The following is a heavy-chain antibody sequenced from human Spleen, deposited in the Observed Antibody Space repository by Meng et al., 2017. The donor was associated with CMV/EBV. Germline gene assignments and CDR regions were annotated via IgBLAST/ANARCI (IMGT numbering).Heavy chain of an antibody. J-gene: IGHJ3*01. CDR1: GFSYNTYT. V-gene: IGHV3-23*01. D-gene: IGHD5-18*01. CDR2: ISGAGDKT. Sequence: GESLKISCAASGFSYNTYTINWVRQAPGKGLEWVSGISGAGDKTYYADSVKGRFTISRDNSKSTHYLQMSSLRVEDTAVYFCARRMVNFAFDLWGQGTMVTVSS. CDR3: ARRMVNFAFDL.